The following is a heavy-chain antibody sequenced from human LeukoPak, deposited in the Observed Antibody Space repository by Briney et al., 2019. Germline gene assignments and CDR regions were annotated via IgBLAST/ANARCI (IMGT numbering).Heavy chain of an antibody. CDR2: INPNSGGT. D-gene: IGHD2-8*01. J-gene: IGHJ4*02. CDR3: ARSPPGYCTKGACYPGGY. V-gene: IGHV1-2*02. CDR1: GYTFTDYY. Sequence: GASVKVSCKASGYTFTDYYIHWVRQAPGQGLEWMGWINPNSGGTKYAQKFQGRVTMTTDTSISTAYMEMSRLTSDDTAVYYCARSPPGYCTKGACYPGGYWGQGTLVTVSS.